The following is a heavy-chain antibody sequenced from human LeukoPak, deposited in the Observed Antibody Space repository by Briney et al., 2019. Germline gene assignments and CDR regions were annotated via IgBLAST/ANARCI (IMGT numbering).Heavy chain of an antibody. Sequence: SETLSLTCTVSGDSISTYYWSWIRQPPGKGLEWIGYLYYSGSTNSNPSLKSRVTMSVDTSKNQFSLKLRSVTAADTAVYYCARGGSGISNAFDIWGQGTMVTVSS. CDR1: GDSISTYY. J-gene: IGHJ3*02. CDR2: LYYSGST. CDR3: ARGGSGISNAFDI. V-gene: IGHV4-59*01. D-gene: IGHD3-10*01.